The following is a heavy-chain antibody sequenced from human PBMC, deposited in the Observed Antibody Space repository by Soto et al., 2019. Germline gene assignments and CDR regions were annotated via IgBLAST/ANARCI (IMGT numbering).Heavy chain of an antibody. D-gene: IGHD6-6*01. J-gene: IGHJ4*02. CDR2: ISYDGSNK. Sequence: QVQLVESGGGVVQPGRSLRLSCAASRFTFSSYAMHWVRQAPGKGLEWVAVISYDGSNKYYADSVKGRFTISRDNSKNTLYLQMNSLRAEDTAVYYCARGGPFSSIAAQVDYWGQGTLVTVSS. CDR1: RFTFSSYA. CDR3: ARGGPFSSIAAQVDY. V-gene: IGHV3-30-3*01.